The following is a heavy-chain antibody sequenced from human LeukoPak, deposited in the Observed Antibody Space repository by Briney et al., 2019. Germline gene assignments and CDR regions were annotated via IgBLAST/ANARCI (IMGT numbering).Heavy chain of an antibody. J-gene: IGHJ4*02. CDR3: ARVGYSYGYDFDY. D-gene: IGHD5-18*01. CDR1: GYTYTGYY. Sequence: ASVKVSCKASGYTYTGYYMHWVRQAPGQGLEWMGRINPNSGGTNYAQKFQGRVTMTRDTSISTAYMELSRLRSDETAVDYCARVGYSYGYDFDYWGQGTLVTVSS. V-gene: IGHV1-2*06. CDR2: INPNSGGT.